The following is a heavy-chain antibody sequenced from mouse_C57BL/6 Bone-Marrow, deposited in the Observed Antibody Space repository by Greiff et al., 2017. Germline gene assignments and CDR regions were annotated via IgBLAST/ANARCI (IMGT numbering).Heavy chain of an antibody. CDR1: EYEFPSHD. CDR2: INSDGGST. V-gene: IGHV5-2*01. D-gene: IGHD1-1*01. Sequence: EVMLVESGGGLVQPGESLKLSCESNEYEFPSHDMSWVRKTPEKRLELVAAINSDGGSTYYPDTMERRFIISRDNTKKTLYLQMSSLRSEDTALYYCARQFYYYGSSWYFDVWGTGTTVTVSS. CDR3: ARQFYYYGSSWYFDV. J-gene: IGHJ1*03.